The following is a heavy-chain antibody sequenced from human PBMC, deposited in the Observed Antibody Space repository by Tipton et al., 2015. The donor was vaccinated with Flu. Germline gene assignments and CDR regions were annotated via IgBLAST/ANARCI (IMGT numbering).Heavy chain of an antibody. CDR3: ARLSYYDVDLKNFYFDY. J-gene: IGHJ4*02. V-gene: IGHV4-39*01. Sequence: GLVKPSETLSLTCTVSSGSIRSTNYFCAWIRQPPGKRLELIGSIFPSGTTYYNPSLRGRFTISVDTSKSQFSLLLRSVTAADTAVYYCARLSYYDVDLKNFYFDYRGQGALVTVSS. CDR1: SGSIRSTNYF. CDR2: IFPSGTT. D-gene: IGHD3-10*02.